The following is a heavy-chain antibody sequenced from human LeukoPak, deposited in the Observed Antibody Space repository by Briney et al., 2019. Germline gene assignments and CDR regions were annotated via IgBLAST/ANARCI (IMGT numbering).Heavy chain of an antibody. J-gene: IGHJ5*02. CDR3: ARLKVAVAEGDWFDP. D-gene: IGHD6-19*01. V-gene: IGHV5-51*01. CDR1: GYSFTSYW. CDR2: IYPGDSDT. Sequence: AESLKISCKGSGYSFTSYWIGWVRQMPGKGLEWMGIIYPGDSDTRYSPSFQGQVTISADKSISTAYLQWSSLKASDTAMYYCARLKVAVAEGDWFDPWGQGTLVTVSS.